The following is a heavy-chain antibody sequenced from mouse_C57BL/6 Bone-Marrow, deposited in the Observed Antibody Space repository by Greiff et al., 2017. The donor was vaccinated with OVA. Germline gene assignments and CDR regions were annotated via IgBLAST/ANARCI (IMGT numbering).Heavy chain of an antibody. J-gene: IGHJ2*01. CDR2: ISNGGGST. Sequence: EVHLVESGGGLVQPGGSLKLSCAASGFTFSDYYMYWVRQTPEKRLEWVAYISNGGGSTYYPDTVKGRFTISRDNAKNTLYLQMSRLKSEDTAMYYCARQGATVVAGGYYFDYWGQGTTLTVSS. CDR1: GFTFSDYY. V-gene: IGHV5-12*01. D-gene: IGHD1-1*01. CDR3: ARQGATVVAGGYYFDY.